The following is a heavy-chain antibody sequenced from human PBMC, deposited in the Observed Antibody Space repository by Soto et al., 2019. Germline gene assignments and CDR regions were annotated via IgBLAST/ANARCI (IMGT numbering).Heavy chain of an antibody. CDR3: ARVSGQLSIRSNWFDP. Sequence: PSETLSLTCAVSGYSISSSNWWGWIRQPPGKGLEWIGYIYYSGTTYYNPSLNSRVTISVDTSKNQFSLKLSSVTAADTAVYYCARVSGQLSIRSNWFDPWGQGTLVTVSS. D-gene: IGHD1-1*01. J-gene: IGHJ5*02. CDR1: GYSISSSNW. CDR2: IYYSGTT. V-gene: IGHV4-28*03.